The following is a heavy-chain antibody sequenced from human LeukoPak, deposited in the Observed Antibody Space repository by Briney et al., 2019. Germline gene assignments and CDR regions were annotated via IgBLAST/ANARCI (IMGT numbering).Heavy chain of an antibody. CDR3: ASTSGWFDY. Sequence: PSETLSLTCTVSGDSISSNSYFWGWIRQSPGKGLEWIASIYYSGNTYYNPSLKSRVTISEDTSKNQFSLKLSSVTAADTAVYYCASTSGWFDYWGQGTLVTVSS. CDR1: GDSISSNSYF. J-gene: IGHJ4*02. CDR2: IYYSGNT. D-gene: IGHD6-19*01. V-gene: IGHV4-39*07.